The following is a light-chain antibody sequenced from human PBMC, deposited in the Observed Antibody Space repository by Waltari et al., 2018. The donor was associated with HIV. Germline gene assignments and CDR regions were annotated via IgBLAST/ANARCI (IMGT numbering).Light chain of an antibody. CDR2: DVT. CDR3: CSYSGSGTLYV. V-gene: IGLV2-11*01. Sequence: QSALTQPRSVSGSPGQSVTISCTGTSSDVGGYTFVSWYQHHPGKAPKLVISDVTNRPSGGPDRFSGSKSGNTASLSISGLQAEDEADYYCCSYSGSGTLYVFGTGTEVTVL. CDR1: SSDVGGYTF. J-gene: IGLJ1*01.